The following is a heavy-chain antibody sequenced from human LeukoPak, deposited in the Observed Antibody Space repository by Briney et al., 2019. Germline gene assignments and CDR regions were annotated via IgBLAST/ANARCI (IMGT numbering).Heavy chain of an antibody. Sequence: GASVKVSCKASGYTFTGYYMHWVRQAPGQGLEWMGWINPNSGGTNYAQKFQGRVTMTRDTSISTAYMELSRLRSDDTAVYYCARDEGGYCSGGSCWFDPWGQGTLVTVSS. CDR3: ARDEGGYCSGGSCWFDP. CDR1: GYTFTGYY. CDR2: INPNSGGT. J-gene: IGHJ5*02. V-gene: IGHV1-2*02. D-gene: IGHD2-15*01.